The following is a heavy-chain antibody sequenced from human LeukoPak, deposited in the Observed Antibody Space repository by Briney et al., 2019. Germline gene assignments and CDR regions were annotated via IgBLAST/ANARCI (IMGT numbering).Heavy chain of an antibody. Sequence: PGGSLRLSCAASGFTFSRYGMYWVRQAPGKGLEWVAFIRYDGSNKYYADSVKGRFTISRDNSKNTLYLQMNSLRPEGTAVYYCAKDTTSAYGFDYWGQGTLVTVSS. V-gene: IGHV3-30*02. D-gene: IGHD1-1*01. CDR2: IRYDGSNK. CDR1: GFTFSRYG. J-gene: IGHJ4*02. CDR3: AKDTTSAYGFDY.